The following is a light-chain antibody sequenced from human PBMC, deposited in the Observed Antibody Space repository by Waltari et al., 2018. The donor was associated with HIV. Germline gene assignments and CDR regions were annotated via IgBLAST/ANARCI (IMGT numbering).Light chain of an antibody. J-gene: IGLJ2*01. CDR1: SSDSGGFKS. CDR3: GSSMTNVNMDV. V-gene: IGLV2-14*03. Sequence: QSALTQPASVSGSPGQSITISCTGTSSDSGGFKSVSWYQQSPGKAPKLIIYDVSYRPSGVSNRFSGSKSGNTASLTISGLQAEYEADYYCGSSMTNVNMDVFGGGTKLTVL. CDR2: DVS.